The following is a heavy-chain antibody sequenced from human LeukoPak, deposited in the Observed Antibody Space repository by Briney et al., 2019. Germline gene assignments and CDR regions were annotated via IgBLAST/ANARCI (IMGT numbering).Heavy chain of an antibody. D-gene: IGHD3-3*01. CDR3: ARAIGYDFWTLYYFDY. V-gene: IGHV4-59*01. Sequence: SETLSLTCTVSGGSISSYYWSWIRQPPGKGLEWIGYIYYSGSTNYNPSLKSRVTISVDTSKNQFSLKLSSVTAADTAVYYCARAIGYDFWTLYYFDYWGRGTLVTVSS. CDR1: GGSISSYY. J-gene: IGHJ4*02. CDR2: IYYSGST.